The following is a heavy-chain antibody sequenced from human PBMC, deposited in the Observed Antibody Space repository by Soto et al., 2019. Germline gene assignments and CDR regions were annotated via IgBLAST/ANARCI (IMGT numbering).Heavy chain of an antibody. CDR1: GFTLSSSI. CDR2: IVVGSGDT. V-gene: IGHV1-58*01. CDR3: ATDPWTGYASGMDV. J-gene: IGHJ6*02. D-gene: IGHD2-8*01. Sequence: QMQLVQSGPEVKKPGTSVKVSCKASGFTLSSSIVHWVRQARGRGLEWIGWIVVGSGDTIYAQKFQQRVTFSRDMSTSTAYMELSSLRSEDTAVYYCATDPWTGYASGMDVWGQGPRSPSP.